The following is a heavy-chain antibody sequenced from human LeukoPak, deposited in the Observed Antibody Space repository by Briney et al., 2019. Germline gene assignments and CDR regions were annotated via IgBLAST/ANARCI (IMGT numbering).Heavy chain of an antibody. CDR3: ARVGAAGKHDAFDI. CDR2: IYYSGST. J-gene: IGHJ3*02. V-gene: IGHV4-31*11. Sequence: PSQTLSLTCAVSGGSISSGAFYWSWIRQHPGKGLEWIGYIYYSGSTYYNPSLKSRVTISVDTSKNQFSLKLSSVTAADTAVYYCARVGAAGKHDAFDIWGQGTMVTVSS. D-gene: IGHD6-13*01. CDR1: GGSISSGAFY.